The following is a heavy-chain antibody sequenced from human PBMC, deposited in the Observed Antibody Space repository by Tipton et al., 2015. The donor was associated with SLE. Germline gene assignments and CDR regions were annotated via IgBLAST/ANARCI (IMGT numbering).Heavy chain of an antibody. J-gene: IGHJ6*03. CDR3: ARGPGYEVYYYMDV. Sequence: SLRLSCAASGFTFSSYSMNWVRQAPGKGLEWVSFISSSSSYIYYADSVKGRFTISRDNAKNSLYLQMNSLRAEDTAVYYCARGPGYEVYYYMDVWGKGTTVTVSS. CDR2: ISSSSSYI. CDR1: GFTFSSYS. V-gene: IGHV3-21*01. D-gene: IGHD1-1*01.